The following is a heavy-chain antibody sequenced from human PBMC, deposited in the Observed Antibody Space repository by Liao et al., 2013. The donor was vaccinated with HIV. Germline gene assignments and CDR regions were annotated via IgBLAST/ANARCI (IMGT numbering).Heavy chain of an antibody. V-gene: IGHV4-30-2*01. CDR3: ARSPFGDYVSSFDI. Sequence: QVQLQESGSGLVKPSQTLSLTCVVSGGSISSGGYSWNWIRQPPGKGPEWIGFVHHSGNTNYNPSLRSRVTISLNKSGNQFSLNLTSVTAADTAVYFCARSPFGDYVSSFDIWGQGTLVAVSS. CDR2: VHHSGNT. J-gene: IGHJ3*02. D-gene: IGHD4-17*01. CDR1: GGSISSGGYS.